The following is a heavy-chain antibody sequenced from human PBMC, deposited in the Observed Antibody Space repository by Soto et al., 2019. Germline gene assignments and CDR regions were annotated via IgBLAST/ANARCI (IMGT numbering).Heavy chain of an antibody. D-gene: IGHD2-2*01. CDR2: ITPYSGNT. Sequence: QVQLVQSGAEVKKPGASVKVSCKASNYTFITYGITWVRQAPGQGLEWVGWITPYSGNTNYGQNFQGRVTMTADTSTSTAYMELRSLTPDDTAVYYCARDTSFYFDYWGQGTRVTVSS. CDR3: ARDTSFYFDY. J-gene: IGHJ4*02. CDR1: NYTFITYG. V-gene: IGHV1-18*01.